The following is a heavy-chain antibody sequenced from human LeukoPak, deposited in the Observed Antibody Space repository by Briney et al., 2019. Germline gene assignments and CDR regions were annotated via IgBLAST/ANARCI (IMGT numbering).Heavy chain of an antibody. CDR1: GFTFSGYA. CDR2: ISGSGGST. D-gene: IGHD3-10*01. Sequence: GGSLRLSCAASGFTFSGYAMSWVRQAPGKGLEWVSVISGSGGSTYYADSVKGRFTISRDNSKNTLYLQMNSLRAEDTAVYYCAKDRYGSGSYCDYWGQGTLVTVSS. CDR3: AKDRYGSGSYCDY. J-gene: IGHJ4*02. V-gene: IGHV3-23*01.